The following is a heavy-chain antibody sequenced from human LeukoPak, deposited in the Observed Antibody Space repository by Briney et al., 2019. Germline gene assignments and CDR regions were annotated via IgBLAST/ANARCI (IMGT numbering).Heavy chain of an antibody. CDR1: GFTFSSYS. D-gene: IGHD4-17*01. Sequence: GGSLRLSCAASGFTFSSYSMNWVRQAPGKGLEWVSSISSSSSYIYYADSVKGRFTISRDNAKNSLYLQMNSLRAEDTAVYYCARDASVTTVTTRGFDYWGQGTLVTVSS. V-gene: IGHV3-21*01. CDR2: ISSSSSYI. J-gene: IGHJ4*02. CDR3: ARDASVTTVTTRGFDY.